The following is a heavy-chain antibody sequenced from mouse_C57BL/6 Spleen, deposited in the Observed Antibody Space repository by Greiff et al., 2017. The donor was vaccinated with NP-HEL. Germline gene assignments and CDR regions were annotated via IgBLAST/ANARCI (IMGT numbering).Heavy chain of an antibody. CDR3: ARASTVVAGGDY. J-gene: IGHJ2*01. V-gene: IGHV1-50*01. Sequence: QVQLQQSGAELVKPGASVKLSCKASGYTFTSYWMQWVKQRPGQGLEWIGEIDPSDSYTNYNQKFKGKATLTVDTSSSTAYMKLSSLTSDDSAVYYCARASTVVAGGDYWGKGTTLTVSS. D-gene: IGHD1-1*01. CDR1: GYTFTSYW. CDR2: IDPSDSYT.